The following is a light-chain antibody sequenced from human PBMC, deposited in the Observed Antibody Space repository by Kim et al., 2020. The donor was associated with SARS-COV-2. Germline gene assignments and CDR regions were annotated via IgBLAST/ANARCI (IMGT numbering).Light chain of an antibody. CDR1: QSVPSNY. CDR2: GAS. V-gene: IGKV3-20*01. Sequence: LSPGERATLSCRASQSVPSNYLAWFQQKPGQAPRLLIYGASSRATGIPDRFSGSGSGTDFTLTISRLEPEDFALYYCQQYASSPLTFGGGTKVEI. J-gene: IGKJ4*01. CDR3: QQYASSPLT.